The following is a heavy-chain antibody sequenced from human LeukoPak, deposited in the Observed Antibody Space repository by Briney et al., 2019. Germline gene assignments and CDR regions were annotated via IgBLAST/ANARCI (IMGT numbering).Heavy chain of an antibody. Sequence: PGGSLRLSCAASGFTFSSYAMHWVRQAPGKGLEWVAVISYDGSNKYYADSVKGRFTISRDNSKNTLYLQMNSLRAEDTAVYYCAKDGGKYSSSTLAFDYWGQGTLVTVSS. D-gene: IGHD6-6*01. V-gene: IGHV3-30-3*01. CDR2: ISYDGSNK. J-gene: IGHJ4*02. CDR3: AKDGGKYSSSTLAFDY. CDR1: GFTFSSYA.